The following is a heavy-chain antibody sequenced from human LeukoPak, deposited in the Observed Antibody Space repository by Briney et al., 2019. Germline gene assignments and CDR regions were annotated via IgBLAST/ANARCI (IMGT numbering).Heavy chain of an antibody. CDR3: ARDRADGYNYGDYFDN. CDR1: GFTFSSYA. CDR2: IYGSSRT. D-gene: IGHD5-18*01. Sequence: GESLRLSCAASGFTFSSYAMNWVRQAAGKGLEWVSVIYGSSRTYYADSVKGRFTISRDNSKNTVYLQMDSLRAEDTAVYYCARDRADGYNYGDYFDNWGQGTLVTVSS. J-gene: IGHJ4*02. V-gene: IGHV3-66*01.